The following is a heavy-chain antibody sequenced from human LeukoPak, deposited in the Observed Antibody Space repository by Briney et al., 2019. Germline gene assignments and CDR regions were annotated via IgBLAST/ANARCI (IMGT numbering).Heavy chain of an antibody. CDR2: INHSGST. V-gene: IGHV4-34*01. J-gene: IGHJ4*02. D-gene: IGHD3-10*01. CDR3: ATGFVYGYFDY. Sequence: PSETLSLTCAVYGGSFSGYYWSWIRQPPGKGLEWIGEINHSGSTNYNPSLKSRVTISVDTSKNQFSLKLSSVTAADTAVYYCATGFVYGYFDYWGQGTLVTVSS. CDR1: GGSFSGYY.